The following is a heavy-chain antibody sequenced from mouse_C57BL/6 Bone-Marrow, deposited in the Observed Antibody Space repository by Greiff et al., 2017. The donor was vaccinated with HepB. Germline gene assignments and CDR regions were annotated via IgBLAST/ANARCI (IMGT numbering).Heavy chain of an antibody. J-gene: IGHJ2*01. CDR3: ARDDYGYFDY. V-gene: IGHV1-50*01. D-gene: IGHD2-4*01. CDR2: IDPSDSYT. CDR1: GYTFTSYW. Sequence: QVQLQQPGAELVKPGASVKLSCKASGYTFTSYWMQWVKRRPGQGLEWIGEIDPSDSYTNYNQKFKGKATLTVDTSSSTAYMQLSSLTSEDSAVYYCARDDYGYFDYWGQGTTLTVSS.